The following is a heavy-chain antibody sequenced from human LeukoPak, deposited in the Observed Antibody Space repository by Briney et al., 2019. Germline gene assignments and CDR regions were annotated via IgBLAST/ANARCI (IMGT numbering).Heavy chain of an antibody. J-gene: IGHJ4*02. CDR3: ARGVRQQLPFLGFDY. V-gene: IGHV3-48*01. D-gene: IGHD6-13*01. CDR2: ISSSSSNI. CDR1: GFTFSSYS. Sequence: PGGSLRLFCAASGFTFSSYSMNWVPQAPGKGLEWVSYISSSSSNIYYADSVKGRFTISRDNAKNSLYLQMNSLRAEDTAVYYCARGVRQQLPFLGFDYWGQGTLVTVSS.